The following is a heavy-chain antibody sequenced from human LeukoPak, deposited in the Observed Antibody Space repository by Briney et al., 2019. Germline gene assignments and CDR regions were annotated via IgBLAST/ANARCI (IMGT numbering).Heavy chain of an antibody. CDR1: GFTFDDFA. V-gene: IGHV3-43*02. CDR3: VKDKHNFWGGYFDY. J-gene: IGHJ4*02. Sequence: PGGSLRLSCAASGFTFDDFAMHWVRQPPGKGLEWVSLIGGDGGSTYYADSVKGRFTISRDNSKNSLYLQMNSLRTEDTALYYCVKDKHNFWGGYFDYWGQGTLVTVSS. D-gene: IGHD3-3*01. CDR2: IGGDGGST.